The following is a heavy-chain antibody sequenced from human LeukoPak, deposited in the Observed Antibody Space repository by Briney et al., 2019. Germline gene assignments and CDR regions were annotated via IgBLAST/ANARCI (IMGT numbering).Heavy chain of an antibody. V-gene: IGHV4-34*01. CDR3: ARFPRERRRLTYYYDRIDY. D-gene: IGHD3-22*01. CDR1: GGSFSGYF. J-gene: IGHJ4*02. CDR2: INHSRST. Sequence: SETLSLTCAVYGGSFSGYFWGWIRQPPGKGLEWIGEINHSRSTNYNPSLKSRVTISVDTSKNQFSLKLSSVTAADTAVYYCARFPRERRRLTYYYDRIDYWGQGTLVTVSS.